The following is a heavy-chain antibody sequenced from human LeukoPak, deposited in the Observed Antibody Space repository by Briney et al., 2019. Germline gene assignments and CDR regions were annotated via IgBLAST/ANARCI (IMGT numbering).Heavy chain of an antibody. CDR3: AKQDDSSGWYSHFDY. V-gene: IGHV3-30*01. CDR2: ISKGGSDE. Sequence: GRSLRLSCAASGFTFSSYSMHWVRQAPGKGLEWVAVISKGGSDEYYADSVKGRFTISRDNSKNTLYLQMNSLRAENTAVYYRAKQDDSSGWYSHFDYWGQGTLVTVSS. CDR1: GFTFSSYS. J-gene: IGHJ4*02. D-gene: IGHD6-19*01.